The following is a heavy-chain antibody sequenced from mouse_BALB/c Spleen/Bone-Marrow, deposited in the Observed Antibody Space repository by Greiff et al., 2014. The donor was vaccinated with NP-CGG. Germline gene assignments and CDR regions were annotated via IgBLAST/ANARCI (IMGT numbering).Heavy chain of an antibody. CDR3: ARWAHYGYDGAWFAY. CDR2: IDPANGNT. V-gene: IGHV14-3*02. Sequence: EVKLQESGAELVKPGASVKLSCTASGFNIKDTYMHWVKQRPEQGLEWIGRIDPANGNTKYDPKFQGKATITTDTSSNTAYLQLSSLTSEDTAVYYCARWAHYGYDGAWFAYWGQGTLVTVSA. J-gene: IGHJ3*01. D-gene: IGHD2-2*01. CDR1: GFNIKDTY.